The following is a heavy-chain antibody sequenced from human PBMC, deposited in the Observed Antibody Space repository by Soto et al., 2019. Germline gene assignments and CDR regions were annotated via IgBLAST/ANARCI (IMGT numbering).Heavy chain of an antibody. Sequence: GGSLRLSCAASGFTFSSYGMHWVRQAPGKGLEWVAVIWYDGSNKYYADSVKGRFTISRDNSKNTLYLQMNSLRAEDTAVYYYARDGLREVDIVVVPADNWFDPWGQGTLVTVSS. CDR3: ARDGLREVDIVVVPADNWFDP. CDR2: IWYDGSNK. V-gene: IGHV3-33*01. D-gene: IGHD2-2*03. CDR1: GFTFSSYG. J-gene: IGHJ5*02.